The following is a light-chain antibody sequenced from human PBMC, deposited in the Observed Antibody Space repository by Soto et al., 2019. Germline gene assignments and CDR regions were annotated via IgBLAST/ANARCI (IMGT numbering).Light chain of an antibody. V-gene: IGKV1-9*01. CDR2: AAY. CDR1: QDISNF. CDR3: QQLKSYPLT. Sequence: DIPLTQSPSFLSTSVGDRVTITCRASQDISNFLAWYQQKPGKAPKLLIYAAYTLQSGVPSRFSGSGSGTEFTLTISSLQPEDFATYYCQQLKSYPLTLGGGTKVEIK. J-gene: IGKJ4*01.